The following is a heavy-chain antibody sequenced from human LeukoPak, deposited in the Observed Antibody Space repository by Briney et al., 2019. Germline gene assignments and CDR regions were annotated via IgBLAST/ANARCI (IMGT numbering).Heavy chain of an antibody. CDR3: ASSANYGGNSGYFDC. V-gene: IGHV4-39*01. D-gene: IGHD4-23*01. CDR2: IYYSGST. J-gene: IGHJ4*02. Sequence: SETLPLTCTVSGGSISSSSYYWGWIRQPPGKGLEWIGSIYYSGSTYYNPSLKSRVTLSVDTSKNQFSLKMSSVAAADTGVYYCASSANYGGNSGYFDCWGQGTLVTVSS. CDR1: GGSISSSSYY.